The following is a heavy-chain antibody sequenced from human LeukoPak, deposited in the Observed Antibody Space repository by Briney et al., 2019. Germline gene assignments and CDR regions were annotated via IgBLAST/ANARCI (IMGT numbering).Heavy chain of an antibody. Sequence: ASVKVSCKASGYTFTGYYMHWVRQAPGQGLEWMGWINPNSGGTNYAQKFQGRVTMTRDTSISTAYMELSRLRSDDTAVYYCAAPYCSSTSCLEYFQHWGKGTLVTVSS. CDR2: INPNSGGT. V-gene: IGHV1-2*02. CDR1: GYTFTGYY. CDR3: AAPYCSSTSCLEYFQH. J-gene: IGHJ1*01. D-gene: IGHD2-2*01.